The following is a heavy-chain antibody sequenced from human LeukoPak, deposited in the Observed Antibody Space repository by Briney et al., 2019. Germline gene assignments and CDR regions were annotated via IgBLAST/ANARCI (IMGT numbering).Heavy chain of an antibody. CDR3: ARGRSLIIHYYYYYMDV. CDR1: GGPISSSSYY. V-gene: IGHV4-39*07. Sequence: PSETLSLTCTVSGGPISSSSYYWGWIRQPPGKGLEWIGSIYYSGSTYYNPSLKSRVTISVDTSKNQFSLKLSSVTAADTAVYYCARGRSLIIHYYYYYMDVWGKGTTVTVSS. CDR2: IYYSGST. D-gene: IGHD2/OR15-2a*01. J-gene: IGHJ6*03.